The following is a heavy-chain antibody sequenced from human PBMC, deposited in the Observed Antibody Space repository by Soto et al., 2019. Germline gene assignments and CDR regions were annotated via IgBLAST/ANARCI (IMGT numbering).Heavy chain of an antibody. V-gene: IGHV4-34*01. D-gene: IGHD2-15*01. Sequence: ASETLSLTCAVYGGSFSGYYWSWIRQPPGKGLEWIGEINHSGSTNYNPSLKSRVTISVDTSKNQFSLKLSSVTAADTAVYYCARAHGKPDGRYCSGGSCYMYYFDYWGQGTLVTVSS. CDR2: INHSGST. CDR3: ARAHGKPDGRYCSGGSCYMYYFDY. J-gene: IGHJ4*02. CDR1: GGSFSGYY.